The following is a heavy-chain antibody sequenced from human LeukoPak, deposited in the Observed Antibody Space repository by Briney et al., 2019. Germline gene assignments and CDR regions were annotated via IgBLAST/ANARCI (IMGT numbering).Heavy chain of an antibody. V-gene: IGHV4-39*02. D-gene: IGHD6-13*01. CDR3: AREPYSSSSNWFDP. J-gene: IGHJ5*02. CDR1: GGSISSSSYY. CDR2: IYYSGST. Sequence: SETLSLTCTVSGGSISSSSYYWGWIRQPPGKGLEWIGSIYYSGSTYYNPSLKSRVTISVDTSKNQFSLKLSSVTAADTAVYYCAREPYSSSSNWFDPWGQGTLVTVSS.